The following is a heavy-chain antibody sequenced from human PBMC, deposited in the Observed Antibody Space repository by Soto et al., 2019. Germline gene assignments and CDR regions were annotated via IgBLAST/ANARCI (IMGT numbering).Heavy chain of an antibody. V-gene: IGHV3-30*18. CDR1: GFTFSSYG. D-gene: IGHD2-15*01. Sequence: GGSLRLSCAASGFTFSSYGMHWVRQAPGKGLEWVAVISYDGSNKYYADSVKGRFTISRDNSKNTLYLQMNSLRAEDTVVYYCAEGGIVVVVAATLVSWGQGTLVTVSS. CDR3: AEGGIVVVVAATLVS. J-gene: IGHJ5*02. CDR2: ISYDGSNK.